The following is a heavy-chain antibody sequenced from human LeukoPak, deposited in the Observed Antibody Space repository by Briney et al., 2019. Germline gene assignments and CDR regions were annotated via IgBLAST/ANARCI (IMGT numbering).Heavy chain of an antibody. CDR2: INPNSGGT. Sequence: ASVKVSCKASGYTFTGYYMRWVRQAPGQGLEWMGWINPNSGGTNYAQKFQGRVTMTRDTSISTAYMELSRLRSGDTAVYYCARGGGRAVAGSGYWGQGTLVTVSS. D-gene: IGHD6-19*01. CDR3: ARGGGRAVAGSGY. J-gene: IGHJ4*02. CDR1: GYTFTGYY. V-gene: IGHV1-2*02.